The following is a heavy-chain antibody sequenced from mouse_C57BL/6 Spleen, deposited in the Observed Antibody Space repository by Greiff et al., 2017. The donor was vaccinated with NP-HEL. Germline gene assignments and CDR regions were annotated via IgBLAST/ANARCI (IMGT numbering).Heavy chain of an antibody. CDR1: GYTFTDYY. D-gene: IGHD2-3*01. J-gene: IGHJ3*01. V-gene: IGHV1-26*01. CDR3: ARSWLLLWFAY. CDR2: INPNNGGT. Sequence: VQLQQSGPELVKPGASVKISCKASGYTFTDYYMNWVKQSHGKSLEWIGDINPNNGGTSYNQKFKGKATLTVDKSSSTAYMELRSLTSEDSAVYYCARSWLLLWFAYWGQGTLVTVSA.